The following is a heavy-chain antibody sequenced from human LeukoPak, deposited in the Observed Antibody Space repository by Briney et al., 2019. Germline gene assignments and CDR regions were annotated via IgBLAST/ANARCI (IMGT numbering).Heavy chain of an antibody. CDR2: ISSSGSTI. V-gene: IGHV3-48*03. CDR3: AELGITMIGGV. J-gene: IGHJ6*04. Sequence: GSLRLSCAASGFTFSSYEMNWVRQAPGQGLEWVSYISSSGSTIYYADSVQGRFTISRDNAKNSLYLQMNSLRAEDTAVYYCAELGITMIGGVWGKGTTVTISS. D-gene: IGHD3-10*02. CDR1: GFTFSSYE.